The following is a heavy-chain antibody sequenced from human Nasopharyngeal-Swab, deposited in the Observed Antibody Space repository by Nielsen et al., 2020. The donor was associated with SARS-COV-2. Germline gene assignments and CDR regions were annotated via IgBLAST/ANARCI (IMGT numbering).Heavy chain of an antibody. V-gene: IGHV1-2*06. J-gene: IGHJ4*02. CDR2: INPNSGGT. CDR3: ASWGSSSGPFDY. D-gene: IGHD6-6*01. Sequence: WVRQAPGQGLEWMGRINPNSGGTNYAQKFQGRVTMTRDRPISTAYMELSRLRSDDPAVYYCASWGSSSGPFDYWGQGTLVTVSS.